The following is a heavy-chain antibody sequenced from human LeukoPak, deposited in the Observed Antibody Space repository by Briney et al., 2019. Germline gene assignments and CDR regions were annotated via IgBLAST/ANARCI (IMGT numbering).Heavy chain of an antibody. CDR1: GGSISSYY. V-gene: IGHV4-4*07. CDR2: IYTSGST. J-gene: IGHJ4*02. D-gene: IGHD3-22*01. Sequence: SETLSLTCTVSGGSISSYYWSWIRQPAGKGLEWIGRIYTSGSTNYNPSLKSRVTMSVDTSKNQFSLKPSSVTAADTAVYYCAGGFKYYYDSSDYPQYWGQGTLVTVSS. CDR3: AGGFKYYYDSSDYPQY.